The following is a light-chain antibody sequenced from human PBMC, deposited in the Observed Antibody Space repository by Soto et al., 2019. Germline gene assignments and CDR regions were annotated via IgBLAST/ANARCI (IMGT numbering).Light chain of an antibody. V-gene: IGLV2-14*01. Sequence: QSALTQPASVSGSPGQSITISCTGTSSDVGGYNYVSWYQQHPGKAPKLMIYEVRNRPSGVSNRFSGSKSGNTASLTISGRQAEDEADYYCSSYTSSSTGVVFGGGTQLTVL. CDR3: SSYTSSSTGVV. CDR1: SSDVGGYNY. CDR2: EVR. J-gene: IGLJ2*01.